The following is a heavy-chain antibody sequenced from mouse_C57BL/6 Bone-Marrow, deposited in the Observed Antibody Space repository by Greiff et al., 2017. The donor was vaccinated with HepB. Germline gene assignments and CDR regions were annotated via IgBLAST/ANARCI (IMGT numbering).Heavy chain of an antibody. CDR1: GFSLTSYG. Sequence: VQLQQSGPGLVQPSQSLSLSCTVSGFSLTSYGVHWVSQSPGKGLEWLGVIWSGGSTDYNAAFISRLSISKDNYKSKVFFKMNSLQADDTAIYYWVGGSLDYWGQGTTLTVSS. V-gene: IGHV2-2*01. J-gene: IGHJ2*01. CDR2: IWSGGST. D-gene: IGHD1-1*01. CDR3: VGGSLDY.